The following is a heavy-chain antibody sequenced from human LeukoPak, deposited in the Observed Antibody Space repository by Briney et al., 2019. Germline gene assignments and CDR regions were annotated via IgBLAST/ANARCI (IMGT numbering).Heavy chain of an antibody. CDR1: GGSISSYY. Sequence: PSETLSLTCTVSGGSISSYYWSWIRQPPGKGLEWIGYINYSGSTNYNPSLKSRVTISVDTSKNQFSLKLSSVTAADTAVYYCARDGAYDFWSGYHPGYFDYWGQGTLVTVSS. J-gene: IGHJ4*02. CDR2: INYSGST. CDR3: ARDGAYDFWSGYHPGYFDY. D-gene: IGHD3-3*01. V-gene: IGHV4-59*01.